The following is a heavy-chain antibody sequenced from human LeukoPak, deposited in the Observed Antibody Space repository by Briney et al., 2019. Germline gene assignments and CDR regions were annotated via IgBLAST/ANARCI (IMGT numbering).Heavy chain of an antibody. Sequence: APVKASCSPSGYTFTSSGISWVRQAPGQGPEWMRSITAHNGNTNYAQKLQGRVTMTTDTSTSTAYMELRSLRSDDTAVYYCAREQPDGWFDPWGQGTLVTVSS. V-gene: IGHV1-18*01. CDR2: ITAHNGNT. CDR1: GYTFTSSG. D-gene: IGHD6-13*01. J-gene: IGHJ5*02. CDR3: AREQPDGWFDP.